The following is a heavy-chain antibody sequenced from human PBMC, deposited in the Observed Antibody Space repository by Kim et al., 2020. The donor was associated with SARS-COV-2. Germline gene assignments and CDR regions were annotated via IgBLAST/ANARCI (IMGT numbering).Heavy chain of an antibody. CDR2: IYSGGST. CDR1: GFTVSSNY. V-gene: IGHV3-53*01. D-gene: IGHD3-22*01. J-gene: IGHJ4*02. CDR3: ARALDYYDSSGYYYFDY. Sequence: GGSLRLSCAASGFTVSSNYMSWVRQAPGKGLEWVSVIYSGGSTYYADSVKGRFTISRDNSKNTLYLQMNSLRAEDTAVYYCARALDYYDSSGYYYFDYWGQGTLVTVSS.